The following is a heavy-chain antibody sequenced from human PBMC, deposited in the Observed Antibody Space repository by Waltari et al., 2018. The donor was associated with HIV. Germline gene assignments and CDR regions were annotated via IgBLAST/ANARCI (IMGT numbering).Heavy chain of an antibody. CDR1: GYSIGHGYY. J-gene: IGHJ6*02. CDR3: ARMDYGSGTPPLDIYVMDV. D-gene: IGHD3-10*01. CDR2: VHQSGRT. V-gene: IGHV4-38-2*01. Sequence: QLVLQESGPGLVRPSETLSLTCSVSGYSIGHGYYWGWIRQPPGEGLEWLATVHQSGRTLNRPSLNSRISISRDTSTNQLTLKITSVPAADTAVYYCARMDYGSGTPPLDIYVMDVWGQGTTVTVSS.